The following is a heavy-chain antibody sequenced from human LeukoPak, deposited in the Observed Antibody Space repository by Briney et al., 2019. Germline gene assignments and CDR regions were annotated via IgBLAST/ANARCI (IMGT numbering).Heavy chain of an antibody. CDR1: GFSFSNYG. J-gene: IGHJ4*02. V-gene: IGHV3-33*06. D-gene: IGHD5-12*01. CDR3: AKTYSRESGYDFFFHY. Sequence: PGGSLRLSCAASGFSFSNYGFHWVRQAPGKGLDWVSAISYDGKNIHYADSVKGRFTVSRDNSRNTVYLQMNSLRVEDTAVYYCAKTYSRESGYDFFFHYWGRGTWVTVSS. CDR2: ISYDGKNI.